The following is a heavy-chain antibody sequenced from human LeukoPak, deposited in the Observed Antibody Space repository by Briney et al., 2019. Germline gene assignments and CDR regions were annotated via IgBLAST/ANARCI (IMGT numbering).Heavy chain of an antibody. D-gene: IGHD6-13*01. Sequence: ASVKVSCKASGYTFTSYDINWVRQATGQGLEGMGWMNPNSGNTGYAQKFEGRVTMTRNTSISTHYMELSSLRSEVTAVYYCGRRSIAAARLDPWGQGTLVTVSS. CDR1: GYTFTSYD. V-gene: IGHV1-8*01. CDR2: MNPNSGNT. CDR3: GRRSIAAARLDP. J-gene: IGHJ5*02.